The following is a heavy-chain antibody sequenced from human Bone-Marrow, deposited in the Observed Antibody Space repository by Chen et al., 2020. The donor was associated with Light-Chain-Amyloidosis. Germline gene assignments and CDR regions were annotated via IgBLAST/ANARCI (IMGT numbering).Heavy chain of an antibody. CDR3: ARSSSSWYEEYYYYYYYMDV. Sequence: QVQLQESGPGLVKPSETLSLTCTVSGGSISSYYWSWIRQPAGKGLEWIGRIYTSGSTNYNPSLKGRVTMSVDTSKNQFSLKLSSVTAADTAVYYCARSSSSWYEEYYYYYYYMDVWGKGTTVTVSS. V-gene: IGHV4-4*07. D-gene: IGHD6-13*01. CDR2: IYTSGST. CDR1: GGSISSYY. J-gene: IGHJ6*03.